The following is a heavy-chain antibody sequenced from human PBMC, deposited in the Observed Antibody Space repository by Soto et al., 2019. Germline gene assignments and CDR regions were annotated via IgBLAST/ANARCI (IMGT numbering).Heavy chain of an antibody. CDR3: AKDRPSGSRPYYYGMDV. CDR1: GFTFSNYA. J-gene: IGHJ6*02. D-gene: IGHD1-26*01. Sequence: GGSLRLSCAASGFTFSNYAMHWVRQAPGKGLEWVAIVSYDGDNEYYADSVKGRFTISRDNSKNTLYLQMNSLRAEDTAVYYCAKDRPSGSRPYYYGMDVWGQGTTVTVSS. V-gene: IGHV3-30*18. CDR2: VSYDGDNE.